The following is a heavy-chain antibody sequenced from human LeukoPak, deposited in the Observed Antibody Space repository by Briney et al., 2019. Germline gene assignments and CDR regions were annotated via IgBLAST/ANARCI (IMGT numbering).Heavy chain of an antibody. CDR2: ISSSSSYI. CDR3: ARDRSDGDYDFWSGYYPGWFDP. J-gene: IGHJ5*02. Sequence: GGSLRLSCAASGFTFSSYSMNWVRQAPGKGLDWVSSISSSSSYIYYADSVKGRFTISRDNAKNSLYLQMNSLRAEDTAVYYCARDRSDGDYDFWSGYYPGWFDPWGQGTLVTVSS. D-gene: IGHD3-3*01. CDR1: GFTFSSYS. V-gene: IGHV3-21*01.